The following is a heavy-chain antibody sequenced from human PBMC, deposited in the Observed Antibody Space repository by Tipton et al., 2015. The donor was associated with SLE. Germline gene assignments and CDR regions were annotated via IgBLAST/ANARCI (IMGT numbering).Heavy chain of an antibody. J-gene: IGHJ6*03. Sequence: TLSLTCSVSGDSINKGGYHWNWIRQPAGMGLEWIGRMDTSGGTFYNPSLESRVSISLDSSKNQFSLRLTSVTAADTARYYCARADGSYFYYFMDVWGKGTTVTVSS. CDR3: ARADGSYFYYFMDV. V-gene: IGHV4-61*02. D-gene: IGHD3-10*01. CDR2: MDTSGGT. CDR1: GDSINKGGYH.